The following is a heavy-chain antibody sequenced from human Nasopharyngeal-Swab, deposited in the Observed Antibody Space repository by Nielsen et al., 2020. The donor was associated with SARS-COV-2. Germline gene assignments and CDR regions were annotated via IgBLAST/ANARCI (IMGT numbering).Heavy chain of an antibody. Sequence: SETLSLTCVVSGSSIRSSNWWAWIRQTPGKGLVWIGFVYYSGSTTYNPSLKNRVTMSVDTSKNQFSLKMTSVTAADTAVYYCARSFGGSPSTWFDPWGQGTLVTVSS. V-gene: IGHV4-28*01. J-gene: IGHJ5*02. CDR3: ARSFGGSPSTWFDP. CDR2: VYYSGST. CDR1: GSSIRSSNW. D-gene: IGHD2-15*01.